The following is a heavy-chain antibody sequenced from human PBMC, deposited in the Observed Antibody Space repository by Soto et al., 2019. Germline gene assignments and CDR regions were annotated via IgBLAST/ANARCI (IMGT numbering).Heavy chain of an antibody. Sequence: GGSLRLSCAASGFTFSSYWMSWVRQAPGKGLEWVANIKQDGSEKYYVDSVKGRFTISRDNAKNSLYLQMNSLRAEDTAVYYCARWQGRYCSGGSCYPYYFDYWGQGTLVTVSS. CDR2: IKQDGSEK. CDR1: GFTFSSYW. D-gene: IGHD2-15*01. V-gene: IGHV3-7*01. CDR3: ARWQGRYCSGGSCYPYYFDY. J-gene: IGHJ4*02.